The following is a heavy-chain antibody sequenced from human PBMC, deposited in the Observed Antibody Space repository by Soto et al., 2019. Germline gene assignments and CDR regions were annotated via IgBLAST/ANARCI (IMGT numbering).Heavy chain of an antibody. V-gene: IGHV5-51*01. CDR3: ARSPRSSPYFDY. D-gene: IGHD6-13*01. J-gene: IGHJ4*02. CDR2: IYPGDHET. Sequence: GESLKISCRCSGYTFSNFWIALVLHLPGKGLEWMGIIYPGDHETRYSPSFHGKVTISADKSINTAYLQWSSLEASDSAFYYCARSPRSSPYFDYWGQGALVTASS. CDR1: GYTFSNFW.